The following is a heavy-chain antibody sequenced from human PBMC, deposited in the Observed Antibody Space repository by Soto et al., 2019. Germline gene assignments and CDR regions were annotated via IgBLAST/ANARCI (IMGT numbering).Heavy chain of an antibody. CDR1: GFGFSNAG. CDR2: IKSRADGGTT. D-gene: IGHD3-16*01. Sequence: EVQLVESGGDSVKPGGSFGVSCPVSGFGFSNAGRGWVGQAQGKGLGWVGRIKSRADGGTTDYTAPVKGRFTISRDDSKNTVFLQMNSLKTEDTAVYYCTAHLGEFFPLDYWGQGTLVTVSS. J-gene: IGHJ4*02. V-gene: IGHV3-15*01. CDR3: TAHLGEFFPLDY.